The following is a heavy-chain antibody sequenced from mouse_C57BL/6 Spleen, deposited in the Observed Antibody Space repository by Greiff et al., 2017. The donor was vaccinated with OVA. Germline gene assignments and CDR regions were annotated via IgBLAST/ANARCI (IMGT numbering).Heavy chain of an antibody. Sequence: EVQGVESGGGLVKPGGSLKLSCAASGFTFSSYAMSWVRQTPEKRLEWVATISDGGSYTYYPDNVKGRFTISRDNAKNNLYLQMSHLKSEDTAMYYCARGGYLKPFAYWGQGTLVTVSA. CDR1: GFTFSSYA. J-gene: IGHJ3*01. CDR3: ARGGYLKPFAY. D-gene: IGHD5-1*01. V-gene: IGHV5-4*01. CDR2: ISDGGSYT.